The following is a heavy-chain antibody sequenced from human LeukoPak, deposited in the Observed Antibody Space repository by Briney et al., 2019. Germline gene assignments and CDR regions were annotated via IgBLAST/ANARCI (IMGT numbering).Heavy chain of an antibody. J-gene: IGHJ3*02. CDR3: ATGTTSGFSAFDI. V-gene: IGHV1-2*06. CDR1: GYTFTGYY. D-gene: IGHD1-1*01. Sequence: ASVTVSCKASGYTFTGYYMHWVRQAPGRGLEWMGRINPNSGGTNYAQKFQGRVTMTRDTSISTAYMELSRLRSDDTAVYYCATGTTSGFSAFDIWGQGTMVTVSS. CDR2: INPNSGGT.